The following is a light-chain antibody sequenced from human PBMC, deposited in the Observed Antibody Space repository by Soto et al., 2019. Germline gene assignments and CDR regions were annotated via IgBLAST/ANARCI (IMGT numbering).Light chain of an antibody. CDR2: ASS. J-gene: IGKJ2*01. Sequence: EIVLTQSPGTLSLSPGERATLSCRASQSISSSYLAWYQQRPGQAPRLLIYASSSRATGIPDRFSGGGSATDFTLTVSRLEPEDFAVYYCQQYGSSPRTFGQRTKLEIK. CDR1: QSISSSY. V-gene: IGKV3-20*01. CDR3: QQYGSSPRT.